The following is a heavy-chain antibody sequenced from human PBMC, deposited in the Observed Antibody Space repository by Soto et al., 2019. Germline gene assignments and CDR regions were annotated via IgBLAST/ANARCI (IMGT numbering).Heavy chain of an antibody. Sequence: QVQLVQSGAEVKKPGASVKVSCKASGYTFTSYGISWVRQAPGQGLEGMGWISAYNGNTNYAQKLQGRVTMTTDTATSRDYMELRSLRSDDTAVYYCARSSGYSYGFDYWGQGTLVTVSS. J-gene: IGHJ4*02. CDR1: GYTFTSYG. CDR3: ARSSGYSYGFDY. CDR2: ISAYNGNT. D-gene: IGHD5-18*01. V-gene: IGHV1-18*01.